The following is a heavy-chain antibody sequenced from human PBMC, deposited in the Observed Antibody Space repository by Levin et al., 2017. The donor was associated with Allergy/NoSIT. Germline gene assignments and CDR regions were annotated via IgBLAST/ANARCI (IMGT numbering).Heavy chain of an antibody. D-gene: IGHD6-13*01. CDR1: GFTFSSYA. V-gene: IGHV3-23*01. CDR2: ISGSGGFT. Sequence: GGSLRLSCAASGFTFSSYAMSWVRQAPGKGLEWVSAISGSGGFTYYPDSVKGRFTISRDNSKNTLYLQMNSLRAEDTAVYYCAKVSSSWYYFDYWGQGTLVTVSS. J-gene: IGHJ4*02. CDR3: AKVSSSWYYFDY.